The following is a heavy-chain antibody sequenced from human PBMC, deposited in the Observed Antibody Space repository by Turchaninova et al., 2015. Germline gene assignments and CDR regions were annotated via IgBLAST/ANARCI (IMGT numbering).Heavy chain of an antibody. CDR1: GYSISRGYS. J-gene: IGHJ4*02. V-gene: IGHV4-38-2*01. Sequence: QVQLQASGPGLVKPSANLSPTCAVSGYSISRGYSWGWIRQPPGRGLEWSGSSHHSGSTYENPSLKSRVTISVDTSKNQFSLKLSSVTAAETAVYYGARCGAGKAYYFDCWGQGTLVTVSS. CDR3: ARCGAGKAYYFDC. CDR2: SHHSGST. D-gene: IGHD6-13*01.